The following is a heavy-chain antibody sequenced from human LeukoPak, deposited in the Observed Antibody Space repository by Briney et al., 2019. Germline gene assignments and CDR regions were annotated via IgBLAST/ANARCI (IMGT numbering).Heavy chain of an antibody. J-gene: IGHJ4*02. V-gene: IGHV1-2*02. CDR1: GYTFTGYY. CDR3: ARDYFGSIAARPAMGY. Sequence: ASVKVSCKASGYTFTGYYMHWARQAPGQGLEWMGWINPNSGGTNYAQKFQGRVTMTRDTSISTAYMELSRLRSDDTAVYYCARDYFGSIAARPAMGYWGQGTLVTVSS. D-gene: IGHD6-6*01. CDR2: INPNSGGT.